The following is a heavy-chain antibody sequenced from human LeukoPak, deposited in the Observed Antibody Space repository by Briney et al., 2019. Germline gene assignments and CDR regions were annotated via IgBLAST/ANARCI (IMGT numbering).Heavy chain of an antibody. D-gene: IGHD3-22*01. V-gene: IGHV1-69*05. CDR2: IIPIFGTA. CDR3: ARDPYYYDSSGAGYYYYMDV. CDR1: GYTFTSYY. J-gene: IGHJ6*03. Sequence: SVKVSCKASGYTFTSYYMHLVRQAPGQGLEWMGRIIPIFGTANYAQKFQGRVTITTDESTSTAYMELSSLRSEDTAVYYCARDPYYYDSSGAGYYYYMDVWGKGTTVTVSS.